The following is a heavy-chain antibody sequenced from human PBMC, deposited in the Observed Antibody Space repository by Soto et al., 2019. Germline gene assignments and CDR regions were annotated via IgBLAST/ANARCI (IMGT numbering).Heavy chain of an antibody. V-gene: IGHV3-48*03. Sequence: EVQLVESGGGLVQPGGSLRLSCAASGFTFRDYEMYWVRQAPGKGLQWVSYISSSGTTIYYSESVKGRFTISRDTAKNSLYLQLSGLRADDTAVYYCARRIWDPAVVAVATRGAFDVWGQGTMVSVSS. CDR1: GFTFRDYE. D-gene: IGHD2-15*01. J-gene: IGHJ3*01. CDR2: ISSSGTTI. CDR3: ARRIWDPAVVAVATRGAFDV.